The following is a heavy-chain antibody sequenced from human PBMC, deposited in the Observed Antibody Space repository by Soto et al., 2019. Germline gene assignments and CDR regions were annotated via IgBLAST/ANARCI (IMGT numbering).Heavy chain of an antibody. CDR3: ARDNGGTKNDY. Sequence: QVQLVQSGAEVKKPGASVKVSCKASGYTFTSYYMHWVRQAPGQGLEWMGIINPSGGSTSYAQKFQGXXTXTXXTSTSTVYMELSSLRSEDTAVYYCARDNGGTKNDYWGQGTLVTVSS. CDR1: GYTFTSYY. J-gene: IGHJ4*02. V-gene: IGHV1-46*03. CDR2: INPSGGST. D-gene: IGHD2-15*01.